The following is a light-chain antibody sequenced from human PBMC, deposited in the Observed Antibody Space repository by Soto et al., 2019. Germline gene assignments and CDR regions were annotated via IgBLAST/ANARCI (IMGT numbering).Light chain of an antibody. J-gene: IGKJ4*01. CDR3: QQYSSSPLT. V-gene: IGKV3-20*01. CDR2: GAS. CDR1: QSVSSSY. Sequence: EIVLTQSPGTLSLSPGERATLSCRASQSVSSSYLAWYQQKPGQAPRLLIYGASIRATGIPDRFSGSGSGTDFTLTISRLEPEDSAVYYCQQYSSSPLTFGGGTKVEIQ.